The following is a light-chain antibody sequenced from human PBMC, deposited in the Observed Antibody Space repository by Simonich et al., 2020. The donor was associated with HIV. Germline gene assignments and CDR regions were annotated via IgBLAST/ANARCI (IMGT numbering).Light chain of an antibody. Sequence: EILMTQSPATLSVSPGERATLSCRACQNVRSSYLAWYQQKGGQAPRLLIYGASSRATGIPDSISASGSGTDFTLTISRLEPEDFAVYYCQQYGSSPPTFGQGTKVEIK. CDR2: GAS. CDR3: QQYGSSPPT. J-gene: IGKJ1*01. V-gene: IGKV3-20*01. CDR1: QNVRSSY.